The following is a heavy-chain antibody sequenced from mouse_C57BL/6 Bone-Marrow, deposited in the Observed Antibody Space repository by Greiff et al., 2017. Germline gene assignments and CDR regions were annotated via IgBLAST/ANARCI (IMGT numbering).Heavy chain of an antibody. CDR2: ISSGSSTI. CDR3: AKGSSSNYYAMDY. J-gene: IGHJ4*01. V-gene: IGHV5-17*01. Sequence: EEKVVESGGGLVKPGGSLKLSCAASGFTFSDYGMHWVRQAPEKGLEWVAYISSGSSTIYYADTVKGRFTISRDNAKNTLFLQMTSLRSEDTAMYYCAKGSSSNYYAMDYWGQGTSVTVSS. D-gene: IGHD1-1*01. CDR1: GFTFSDYG.